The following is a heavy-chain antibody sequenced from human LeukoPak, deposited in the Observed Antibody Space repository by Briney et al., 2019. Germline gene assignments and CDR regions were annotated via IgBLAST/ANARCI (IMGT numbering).Heavy chain of an antibody. D-gene: IGHD3-22*01. Sequence: ASVNVSCKASGYSYPSYGITWVRQAPGQALAWMGWISAYYGNTNYAQLLQGRVTMTTDTSTSTAYMELRSLRSDDTAVYYCARDCDRSGYYCYWGQGTLVTVSS. CDR2: ISAYYGNT. CDR3: ARDCDRSGYYCY. J-gene: IGHJ4*02. CDR1: GYSYPSYG. V-gene: IGHV1-18*01.